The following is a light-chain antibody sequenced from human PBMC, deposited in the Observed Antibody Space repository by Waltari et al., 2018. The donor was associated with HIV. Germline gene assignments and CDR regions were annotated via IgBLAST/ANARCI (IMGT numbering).Light chain of an antibody. V-gene: IGKV1-16*01. CDR1: QDITNY. CDR3: QQYGAYPFT. Sequence: IQMTQSPFTLSASVGARVTVSRRASQDITNYLAWFQQKPGKSPKSLIHAASSLQSGVPSRCRGSGSGTDFILTSNSRQPEYSATYVSQQYGAYPFTFGPGTKVHI. J-gene: IGKJ3*01. CDR2: AAS.